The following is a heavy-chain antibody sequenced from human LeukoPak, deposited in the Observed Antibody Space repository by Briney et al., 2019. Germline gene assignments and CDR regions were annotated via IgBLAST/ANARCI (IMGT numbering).Heavy chain of an antibody. CDR3: AGRGRAAHAFDI. CDR1: GFTFSSYW. CDR2: IKQGGSEK. J-gene: IGHJ3*02. V-gene: IGHV3-7*01. D-gene: IGHD6-6*01. Sequence: GGSLRLSCVASGFTFSSYWMSWVRQAPGKGLEWVANIKQGGSEKYYVDSVKGRFTISRDNAKNSLYLQMNSLRAEDTAVYYCAGRGRAAHAFDIWGQGTMVTVSS.